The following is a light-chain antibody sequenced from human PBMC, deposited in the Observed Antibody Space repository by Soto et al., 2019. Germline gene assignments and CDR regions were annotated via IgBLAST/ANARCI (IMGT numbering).Light chain of an antibody. V-gene: IGLV2-14*01. CDR1: SSDVGAYNY. Sequence: SALTQPASVSGSPGQSITISCIGTSSDVGAYNYVSWYQQYPGKAPKLLIYEVSNRPSGVSNRFSGSKSGNTASLTISGLQAEDETDYYCGSYTSSSTVVFGGGTKLTVL. J-gene: IGLJ2*01. CDR3: GSYTSSSTVV. CDR2: EVS.